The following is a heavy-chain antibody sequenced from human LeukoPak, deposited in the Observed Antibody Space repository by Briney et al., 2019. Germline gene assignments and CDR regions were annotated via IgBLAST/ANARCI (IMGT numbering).Heavy chain of an antibody. CDR2: IYYPGTT. CDR1: GGSIGSSGIY. D-gene: IGHD6-19*01. V-gene: IGHV4-39*01. J-gene: IGHJ6*02. Sequence: TETLSLTCKVSGGSIGSSGIYWGWFRQPPGKGLEWIGSIYYPGTTHYNPSLESRVTISVDTSKWQVFLTLRSVTATDTAVYYCGRHVSSGWDYFNGLDVWGQGTAVTVSS. CDR3: GRHVSSGWDYFNGLDV.